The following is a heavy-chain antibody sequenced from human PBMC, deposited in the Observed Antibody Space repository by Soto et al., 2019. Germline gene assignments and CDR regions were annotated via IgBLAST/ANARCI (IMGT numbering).Heavy chain of an antibody. CDR1: GYTFTNFG. V-gene: IGHV1-18*01. D-gene: IGHD2-15*01. CDR3: ARGFRVAATRWWFDP. CDR2: ISAYNGNT. Sequence: GASVKVSCKASGYTFTNFGISWVRQAPGQGLEWMGWISAYNGNTNYAQKLQGRVTMTTDTSTSTAYMELRSLRSDDTAVYYCARGFRVAATRWWFDPWGQGTLVTVSS. J-gene: IGHJ5*02.